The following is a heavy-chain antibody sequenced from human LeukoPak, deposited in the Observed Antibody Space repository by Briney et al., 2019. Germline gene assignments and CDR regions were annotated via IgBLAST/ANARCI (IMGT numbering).Heavy chain of an antibody. CDR2: ISYSGGNI. CDR3: AKKSRDNWFAP. J-gene: IGHJ5*02. Sequence: GGSLRLSCAASGFTFSSSAMSWVRQAPGKGLEWVSCISYSGGNIYYADSVKGRFPISRDNSKNTLYLQMNSLRAEDTAVYFCAKKSRDNWFAPWGEGTLLTVP. CDR1: GFTFSSSA. V-gene: IGHV3-23*01.